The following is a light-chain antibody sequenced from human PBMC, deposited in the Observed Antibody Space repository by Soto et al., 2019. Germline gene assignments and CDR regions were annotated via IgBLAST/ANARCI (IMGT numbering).Light chain of an antibody. V-gene: IGKV1-39*01. CDR1: QNIYNY. CDR3: QQTHSTPVT. J-gene: IGKJ5*01. Sequence: MTQSPSSLSASLGDRVALSCRTSQNIYNYLNWYQQKPGKAPKLLIYAASSVQSGVPLRFSGSGSGTDFTLTISSLQPEDFATYYCQQTHSTPVTFGQGTRLEI. CDR2: AAS.